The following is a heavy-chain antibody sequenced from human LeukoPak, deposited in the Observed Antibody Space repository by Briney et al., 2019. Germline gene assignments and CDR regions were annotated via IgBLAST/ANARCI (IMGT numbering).Heavy chain of an antibody. J-gene: IGHJ4*02. D-gene: IGHD1-26*01. CDR1: GFTFSSYA. V-gene: IGHV3-23*01. CDR2: ISGSGGST. CDR3: ASSLFSIVGATDDY. Sequence: PGGSLRLSCAASGFTFSSYAMSWVRQAPGKGLEWVSAISGSGGSTYYADSVKGRFTISRDNSKNTLYLQMNSLRAEDTAVYYCASSLFSIVGATDDYWGQGTLVTFSS.